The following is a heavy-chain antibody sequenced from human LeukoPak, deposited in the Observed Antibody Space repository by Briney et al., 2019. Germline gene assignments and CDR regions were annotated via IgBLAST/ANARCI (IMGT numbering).Heavy chain of an antibody. J-gene: IGHJ6*02. CDR2: TYYRSKWYK. CDR1: GDSVSSNSAT. CDR3: ARGRTDYFGSGNIYYGMDV. V-gene: IGHV6-1*01. D-gene: IGHD3-10*01. Sequence: SQTLSLTCAISGDSVSSNSATWNWIRQSPSRGLEWLGRTYYRSKWYKDYAESVKSRITINPDTSKNQFSLQLNSVTPEDTAVYYCARGRTDYFGSGNIYYGMDVWGQGTTVTVSS.